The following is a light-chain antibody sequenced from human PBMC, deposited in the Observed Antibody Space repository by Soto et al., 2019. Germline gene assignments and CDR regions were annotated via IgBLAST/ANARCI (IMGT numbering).Light chain of an antibody. CDR3: QQYNNWPQWT. Sequence: EIVMTQSPATLSVSPGERATLSCRASQSVSSNLAWYQQKPGQAPRLLIYGASTRATGIPARFSGSGSGTEFTLTISSLQSEDCAVYYCQQYNNWPQWTFGQGPKVEIK. J-gene: IGKJ1*01. V-gene: IGKV3-15*01. CDR2: GAS. CDR1: QSVSSN.